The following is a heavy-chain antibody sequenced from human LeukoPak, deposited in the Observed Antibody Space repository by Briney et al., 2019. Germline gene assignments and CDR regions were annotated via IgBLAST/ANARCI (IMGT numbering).Heavy chain of an antibody. Sequence: TGGSLRLSCAASGFTVSDYYMSWIRQAPGKGLEWISYLSSSGSHTNFADSVESRFTISRDNAKNSLYLQMNSLRVEDTAVYYCARDGYGALRFDCWGQGTLVTVSS. D-gene: IGHD4/OR15-4a*01. V-gene: IGHV3-11*06. CDR1: GFTVSDYY. CDR2: LSSSGSHT. CDR3: ARDGYGALRFDC. J-gene: IGHJ4*02.